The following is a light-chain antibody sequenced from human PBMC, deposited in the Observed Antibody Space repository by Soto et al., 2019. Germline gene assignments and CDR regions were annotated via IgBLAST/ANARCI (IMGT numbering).Light chain of an antibody. CDR1: QSIRSY. CDR3: LQYYIYPRT. J-gene: IGKJ1*01. CDR2: AAS. V-gene: IGKV1-6*01. Sequence: AIQLTQSPSSLSASEGDRVTITCRASQSIRSYLTWYQQSPGKAPKLLIYAASTLQSGVPSRFSGSGPGTDFTLTISSLQPEDFATYYCLQYYIYPRTFGQGSKVDI.